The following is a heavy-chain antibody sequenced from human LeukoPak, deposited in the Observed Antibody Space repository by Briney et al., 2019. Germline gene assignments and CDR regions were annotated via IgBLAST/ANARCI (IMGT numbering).Heavy chain of an antibody. CDR1: GGSISSGGYY. V-gene: IGHV4-31*03. Sequence: SETLSLTCTVSGGSISSGGYYWSWIRQHPGKGLEWIGYIYYSGSTYYNPSLKSRVTISVDTSKNQFSLKLSSVTAADTAVYYCASRRDGYNWYFWYFDLWGRGTLVTVSS. CDR2: IYYSGST. J-gene: IGHJ2*01. D-gene: IGHD5-12*01. CDR3: ASRRDGYNWYFWYFDL.